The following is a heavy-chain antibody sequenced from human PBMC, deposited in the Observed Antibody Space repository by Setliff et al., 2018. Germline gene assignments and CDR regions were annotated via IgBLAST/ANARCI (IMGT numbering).Heavy chain of an antibody. V-gene: IGHV3-48*01. CDR2: ISYSSGSI. CDR3: VRALAYYYMDV. CDR1: GFTFSSYS. J-gene: IGHJ6*03. Sequence: GGSLRLSCEASGFTFSSYSMNWVRQAPGKGLEWVAHISYSSGSISYADSVKGRFTISRDNAKNSLYIQMNSLRAEDKAIYYCVRALAYYYMDVWGKGTTVTVSS.